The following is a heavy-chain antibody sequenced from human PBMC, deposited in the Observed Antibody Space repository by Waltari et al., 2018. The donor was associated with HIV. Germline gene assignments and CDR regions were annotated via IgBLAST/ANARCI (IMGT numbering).Heavy chain of an antibody. J-gene: IGHJ4*02. Sequence: EVQLVESGGGLVKPGGSLRLSCEASGLTISKAWMSWARQAPGKGLGWVGRIRSVSDDGTRDYGPLVKGRFTVSRDDSKNTVYLQMNSLKTEDTAVYFCTAELDASSASDSWGQGTLVTVSS. CDR1: GLTISKAW. CDR3: TAELDASSASDS. D-gene: IGHD2-2*01. CDR2: IRSVSDDGTR. V-gene: IGHV3-15*01.